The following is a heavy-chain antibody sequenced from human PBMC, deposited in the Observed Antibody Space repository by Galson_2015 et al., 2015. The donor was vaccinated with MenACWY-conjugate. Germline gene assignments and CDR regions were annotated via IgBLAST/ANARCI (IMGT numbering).Heavy chain of an antibody. CDR2: IWYDGSQT. Sequence: SLRLSCAASGFTFSRYAMHWVRQAPGKGLEWVAVIWYDGSQTYYADPVQGRFNISRDNSKNMANLQMNSLRADDTAVYYCARGQWFGELLTYYFDYWGQGTLVTVSS. D-gene: IGHD3-10*01. CDR3: ARGQWFGELLTYYFDY. V-gene: IGHV3-33*01. J-gene: IGHJ4*02. CDR1: GFTFSRYA.